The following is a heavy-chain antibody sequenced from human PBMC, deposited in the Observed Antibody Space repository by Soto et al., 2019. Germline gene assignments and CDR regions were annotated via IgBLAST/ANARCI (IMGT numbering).Heavy chain of an antibody. CDR2: IYYSGST. CDR3: ARHRDKSSIAAREMRFDP. J-gene: IGHJ5*02. V-gene: IGHV4-39*01. CDR1: GGSISSSSYY. D-gene: IGHD6-6*01. Sequence: QLQLQESGPGLVKPSETLSLTCTVSGGSISSSSYYWVWIRQPPGKGLEWIGSIYYSGSTYYNPSLKRRVTISVDTSKNQFSLKLSSVTAADTAVYYCARHRDKSSIAAREMRFDPWGQGTLVTVSS.